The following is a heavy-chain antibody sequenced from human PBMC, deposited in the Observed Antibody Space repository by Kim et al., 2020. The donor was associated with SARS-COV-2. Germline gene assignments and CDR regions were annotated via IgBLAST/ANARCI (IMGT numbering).Heavy chain of an antibody. J-gene: IGHJ4*02. Sequence: GGSLRLSCAASGFTFRTFWIHWVRQGPGKGLEWVSGISGDGSSKSDADSVKGRFTNSRDNAKNTVSLQMNSLRAEDTAMYFCARDLRSTSADYYFDYWGQGILVTVSS. V-gene: IGHV3-74*03. D-gene: IGHD2-2*01. CDR1: GFTFRTFW. CDR2: ISGDGSSK. CDR3: ARDLRSTSADYYFDY.